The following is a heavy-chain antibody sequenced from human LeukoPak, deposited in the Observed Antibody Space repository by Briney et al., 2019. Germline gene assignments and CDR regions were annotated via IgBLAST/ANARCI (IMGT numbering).Heavy chain of an antibody. J-gene: IGHJ4*02. V-gene: IGHV1-2*02. CDR1: GYTSTGYY. D-gene: IGHD5-24*01. CDR2: INPNSGGT. Sequence: ASVKASCKASGYTSTGYYMHWVCHSPGQWLEWMGWINPNSGGTNYAQKFQGRVTRTRDTSISTAYMELSRLRSDDTAVYYCARTVEMATIDYWGQRTLVTASP. CDR3: ARTVEMATIDY.